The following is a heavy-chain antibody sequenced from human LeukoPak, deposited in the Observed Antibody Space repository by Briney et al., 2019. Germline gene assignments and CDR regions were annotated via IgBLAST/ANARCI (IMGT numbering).Heavy chain of an antibody. J-gene: IGHJ4*02. Sequence: GGSLRLSCAASGFTFSSYSMNWVRQAPGKGLEWVSSITSSSSYIYYADSVKGRFTISRDNAKNSLYLQMNSLRAEDTAVYYCARDRTTQYYDFYYFDYWGQGTLVTVSS. CDR2: ITSSSSYI. V-gene: IGHV3-21*01. CDR1: GFTFSSYS. D-gene: IGHD3-3*01. CDR3: ARDRTTQYYDFYYFDY.